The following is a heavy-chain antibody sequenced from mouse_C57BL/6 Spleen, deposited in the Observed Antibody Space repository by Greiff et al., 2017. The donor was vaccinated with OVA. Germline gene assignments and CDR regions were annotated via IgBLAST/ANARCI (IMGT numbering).Heavy chain of an antibody. CDR1: GYTFTSYW. V-gene: IGHV1-53*01. J-gene: IGHJ1*03. CDR2: INPSNGGT. Sequence: QVHVKQPGTELVKPGASVKLSCKASGYTFTSYWMHWVKQRPGQGLEWIGNINPSNGGTNYNEKFKSKATLTVDKSSSTAYMQLSSLTSEDSAVYYCARSDYYGSSHWYFDVWGTGTTVTVSS. D-gene: IGHD1-1*01. CDR3: ARSDYYGSSHWYFDV.